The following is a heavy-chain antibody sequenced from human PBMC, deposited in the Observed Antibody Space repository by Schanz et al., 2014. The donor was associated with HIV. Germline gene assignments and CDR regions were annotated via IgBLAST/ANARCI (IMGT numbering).Heavy chain of an antibody. CDR2: ISGSGDRT. D-gene: IGHD3-9*01. Sequence: EVQLLESGGGLVQPGGSLRVSCAASGFSFSRYAMNWVRQAPGKGLQWVSTISGSGDRTYYAESVKGRVTISRDNSKNTLYLQMNSLRVEDTAVYYCAKADEIRHFDWYHPPFDSWGQGTLVTVSS. J-gene: IGHJ4*02. CDR1: GFSFSRYA. CDR3: AKADEIRHFDWYHPPFDS. V-gene: IGHV3-23*01.